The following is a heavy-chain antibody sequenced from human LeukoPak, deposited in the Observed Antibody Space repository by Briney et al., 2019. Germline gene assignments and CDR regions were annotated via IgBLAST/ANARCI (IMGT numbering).Heavy chain of an antibody. V-gene: IGHV3-30*18. J-gene: IGHJ6*04. CDR3: AKAKMVAADGYQYYYDMDV. D-gene: IGHD2-15*01. Sequence: GGSLRLSCAASGFIFSNYGMHWARQAPGKGLEWVAVTSYDGSNKHYADSVKGRFIISRDTAKNTLYLQMSSLRVEDTAVYYCAKAKMVAADGYQYYYDMDVWGKGTTVTVSS. CDR2: TSYDGSNK. CDR1: GFIFSNYG.